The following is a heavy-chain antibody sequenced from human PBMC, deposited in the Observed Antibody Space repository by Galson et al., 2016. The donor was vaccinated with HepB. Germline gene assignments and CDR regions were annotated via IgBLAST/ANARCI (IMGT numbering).Heavy chain of an antibody. J-gene: IGHJ5*02. Sequence: SETLSLTCAVSGGSITSSNWWSWVRQPPGKGLEWIGEISHSETTNYNPSLKSRVTISVDTSKNQFSLKLRSVTTADTAVYYCVRGRISMVRGVASDGWFDPWGQGTLVTVSS. CDR1: GGSITSSNW. CDR3: VRGRISMVRGVASDGWFDP. CDR2: ISHSETT. D-gene: IGHD3-10*01. V-gene: IGHV4-4*02.